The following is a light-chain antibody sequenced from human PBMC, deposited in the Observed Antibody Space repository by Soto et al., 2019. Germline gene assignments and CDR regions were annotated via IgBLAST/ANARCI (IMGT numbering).Light chain of an antibody. J-gene: IGKJ1*01. CDR1: QSVNSN. CDR2: GAS. CDR3: QQYNNWPRT. V-gene: IGKV3-15*01. Sequence: EIVMTQSPATLSVSPGERGTLSCRASQSVNSNLAGYQQKPGQAPRLLIYGASTRAPGIPARLSASGSGTEFTLPISSLPSEDLAIYYCQQYNNWPRTFGEGTKVEVK.